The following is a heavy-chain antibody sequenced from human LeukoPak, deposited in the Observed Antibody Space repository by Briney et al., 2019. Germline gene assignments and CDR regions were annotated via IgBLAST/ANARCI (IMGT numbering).Heavy chain of an antibody. CDR3: ARVRQLWLSWAGFDI. J-gene: IGHJ3*02. CDR2: ISYDGSSK. CDR1: GFTFSSYA. V-gene: IGHV3-30-3*01. Sequence: GGSLRLSCAASGFTFSSYAIHWVRQAPGKGLEWVAVISYDGSSKYYADSVKGRLTISRDNSKNTLYLQMNSLRAEDTAVYYCARVRQLWLSWAGFDIWGQGTMVTVSS. D-gene: IGHD5-18*01.